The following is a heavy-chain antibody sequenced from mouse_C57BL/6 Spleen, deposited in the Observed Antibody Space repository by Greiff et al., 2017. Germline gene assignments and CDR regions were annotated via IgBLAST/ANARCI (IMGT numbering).Heavy chain of an antibody. V-gene: IGHV1-69*01. J-gene: IGHJ3*01. CDR1: GYTFTSYW. CDR3: ARSGWDGVAY. D-gene: IGHD4-1*01. CDR2: IDPSDSYT. Sequence: QVQLQQPGAELVKPGASVKLSCKASGYTFTSYWMHWVKQRPGQGLEWIGEIDPSDSYTNYNQKFKCKSTLTVDKSSSTAYMQLSSLTSEDSAVYYCARSGWDGVAYWGQGTLVTVSA.